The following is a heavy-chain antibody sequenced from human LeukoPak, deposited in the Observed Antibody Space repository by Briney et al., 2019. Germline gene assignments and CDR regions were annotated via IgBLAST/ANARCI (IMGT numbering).Heavy chain of an antibody. CDR3: ARGGGPLTFYEHDY. V-gene: IGHV1-18*01. CDR2: ISAYNGYT. J-gene: IGHJ4*02. Sequence: ASVKVSCKASGYTFTNYGINWVRQAPGQGLEWMGWISAYNGYTNHAHKVQGRVTMTTDTRTRIAYRELRSMRYDDTAVYHCARGGGPLTFYEHDYWGQGTLVTVSS. D-gene: IGHD2-15*01. CDR1: GYTFTNYG.